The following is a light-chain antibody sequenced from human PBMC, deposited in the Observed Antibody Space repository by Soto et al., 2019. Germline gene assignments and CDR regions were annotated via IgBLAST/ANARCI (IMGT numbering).Light chain of an antibody. CDR3: QQYATSPWT. CDR2: DAS. V-gene: IGKV3-20*01. J-gene: IGKJ1*01. CDR1: QSLSGSF. Sequence: EIVLTQSPGTLSLSPGERATLSCRASQSLSGSFLAWYRLKPGQAPRLLIYDASSRATGIPDRFSGSGSGTDFTLTISRVEPEDFAVYYCQQYATSPWTFGQGTKVDIK.